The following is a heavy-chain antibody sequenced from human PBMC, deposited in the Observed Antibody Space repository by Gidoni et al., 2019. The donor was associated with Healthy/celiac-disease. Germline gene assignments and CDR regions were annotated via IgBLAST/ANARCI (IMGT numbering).Heavy chain of an antibody. CDR2: IYTSGST. Sequence: QLQLQESGPGLVKPSQTLSLTCTFSGGSISSGSYSWSWIRQTSGKGLEWIGRIYTSGSTNYNPSLKSRVTISVDTSKNQFSLKLSSVTAADTAVYYCARVRCSSTSCHPAYYYYYYMDVWGKGTTVTVSS. CDR3: ARVRCSSTSCHPAYYYYYYMDV. CDR1: GGSISSGSYS. D-gene: IGHD2-2*01. V-gene: IGHV4-61*02. J-gene: IGHJ6*03.